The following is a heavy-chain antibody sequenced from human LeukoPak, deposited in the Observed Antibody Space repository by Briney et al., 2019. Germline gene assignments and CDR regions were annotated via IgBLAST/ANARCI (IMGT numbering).Heavy chain of an antibody. J-gene: IGHJ4*02. CDR2: IRSDGSNK. Sequence: PGGSLRLSCAASGFTFSNYGIHWVRQAPGKGLEWVTFIRSDGSNKYYADSVKCRFSISRDNSKNTLYLQMNSLRTEDTAVYYCAKAAGVKTFGEVIVSTHRPNIDYWGQGTLVIVSS. D-gene: IGHD3-16*02. CDR3: AKAAGVKTFGEVIVSTHRPNIDY. V-gene: IGHV3-30*02. CDR1: GFTFSNYG.